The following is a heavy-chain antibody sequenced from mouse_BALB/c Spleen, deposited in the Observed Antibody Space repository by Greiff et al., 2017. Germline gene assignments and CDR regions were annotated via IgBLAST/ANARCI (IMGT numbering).Heavy chain of an antibody. Sequence: VQLQQSGAELVRPGALVKLSCKASGFNFKDYYMHWVKQRPEQGLEWIGWIDPENGNTIYDPKFQGKASITADTSSNTAYLQLSSLTSEDTAVYYCARFTTATIAYWGQGTLVTVSA. CDR3: ARFTTATIAY. V-gene: IGHV14-1*02. D-gene: IGHD1-2*01. J-gene: IGHJ3*01. CDR2: IDPENGNT. CDR1: GFNFKDYY.